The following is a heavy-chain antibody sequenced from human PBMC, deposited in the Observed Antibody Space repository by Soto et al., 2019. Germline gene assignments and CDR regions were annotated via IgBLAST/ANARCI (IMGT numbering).Heavy chain of an antibody. J-gene: IGHJ4*02. CDR2: IYYSGST. Sequence: QLQLQESGPGLVKPSETLSLTCTVSGGSISSSSYYWGWIRQPPGKGLEWIGSIYYSGSTYYNPSLKSRVTISVHTSKNQFSLKLSSVTAADTAVYYCARLTEGRDILTGYYYYFDYWGQGTLVTVSS. V-gene: IGHV4-39*01. CDR3: ARLTEGRDILTGYYYYFDY. CDR1: GGSISSSSYY. D-gene: IGHD3-9*01.